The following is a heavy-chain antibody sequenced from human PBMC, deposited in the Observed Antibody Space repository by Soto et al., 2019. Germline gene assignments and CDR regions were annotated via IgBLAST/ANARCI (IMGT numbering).Heavy chain of an antibody. CDR3: ARLSGGYCSGGSCYSYYYYGMDV. CDR2: TYPGDSDT. Sequence: VESPKISCKGSGYSFTSYWIGWVRQMPGKGLEWMGITYPGDSDTRYSPSFQGQVTISADKSISTAYLQWSSLKASDTAMYYCARLSGGYCSGGSCYSYYYYGMDVWGQGTTVTVSS. V-gene: IGHV5-51*01. CDR1: GYSFTSYW. D-gene: IGHD2-15*01. J-gene: IGHJ6*02.